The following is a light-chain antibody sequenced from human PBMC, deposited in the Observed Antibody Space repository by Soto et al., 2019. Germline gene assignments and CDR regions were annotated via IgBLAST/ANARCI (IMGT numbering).Light chain of an antibody. V-gene: IGLV2-14*01. CDR1: SSDVGGYNY. CDR2: EVS. CDR3: SSYTSSSTQV. J-gene: IGLJ1*01. Sequence: QSVLTQPASVSGSPGQSITISCTGTSSDVGGYNYVSWYQQYPGKAPKLMIHEVSNRPSGASNRFSGSKSGNTASLTISGLQAEDEADYYCSSYTSSSTQVFGTGTKVTVL.